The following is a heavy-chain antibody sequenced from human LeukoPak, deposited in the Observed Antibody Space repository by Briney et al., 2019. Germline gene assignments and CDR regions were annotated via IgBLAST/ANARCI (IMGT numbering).Heavy chain of an antibody. J-gene: IGHJ4*02. V-gene: IGHV3-7*01. Sequence: AGSLRLSCAASGFTFSNYWRNWVRHAQGKGLEWLTNIKQDGTETYHVDSVRGRFTISRANAKTSLYLQMLSSRDKATSDYACARGGSGYSYGKIDSWGQGILVTVSS. CDR1: GFTFSNYW. CDR3: ARGGSGYSYGKIDS. D-gene: IGHD5-18*01. CDR2: IKQDGTET.